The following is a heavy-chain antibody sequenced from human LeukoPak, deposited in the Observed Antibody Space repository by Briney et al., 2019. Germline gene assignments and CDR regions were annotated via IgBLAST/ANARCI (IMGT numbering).Heavy chain of an antibody. CDR3: ARGGVPAAPDY. CDR1: GFTFSSYA. D-gene: IGHD2-2*01. CDR2: INTDGGST. J-gene: IGHJ4*02. V-gene: IGHV3-74*01. Sequence: GGSLRLSCAASGFTFSSYAMHWVRQAPGKGLVWVSRINTDGGSTTYADSVKGRFTISRDNAKNTLYLQMNSLRAEDTAVYYCARGGVPAAPDYWGQGTLVTVSS.